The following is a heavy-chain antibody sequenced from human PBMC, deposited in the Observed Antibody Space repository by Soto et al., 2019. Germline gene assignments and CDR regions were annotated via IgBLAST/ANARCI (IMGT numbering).Heavy chain of an antibody. CDR2: IYYSGST. CDR3: VKRMGYTSDSGADSRDY. Sequence: SETLSLTCTVSGGSISSSGYYWGWIRQPPGKGLEWIGTIYYSGSTYYNPSLKSRVTISVDTSKNQFSLKLSSVTAADTAIYYCVKRMGYTSDSGADSRDYWGQGTLVTVSS. V-gene: IGHV4-39*01. J-gene: IGHJ4*02. CDR1: GGSISSSGYY. D-gene: IGHD5-18*01.